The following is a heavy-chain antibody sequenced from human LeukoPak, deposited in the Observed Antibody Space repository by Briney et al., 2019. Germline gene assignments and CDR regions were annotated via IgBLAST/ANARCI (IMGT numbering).Heavy chain of an antibody. Sequence: GRFSISRDNAKNTLYLQVSSLRAEDTTMYYCARGLPPTEVFDIWGQGTMVTVSS. V-gene: IGHV3-74*01. CDR3: ARGLPPTEVFDI. J-gene: IGHJ3*02.